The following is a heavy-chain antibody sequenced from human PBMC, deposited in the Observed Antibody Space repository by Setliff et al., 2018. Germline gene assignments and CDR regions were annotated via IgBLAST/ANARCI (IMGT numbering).Heavy chain of an antibody. CDR1: GNSFTNYW. V-gene: IGHV5-51*01. Sequence: GESLKISCKGSGNSFTNYWIGWVRQMPGKGLEWMGIIYPGDSDTRHSPSFQGHVTISADKSITTAYLQWSSLKASDTAMCYCARSAWGSSGYYPYYFDYWGQGTLVTVSS. J-gene: IGHJ4*02. D-gene: IGHD3-22*01. CDR3: ARSAWGSSGYYPYYFDY. CDR2: IYPGDSDT.